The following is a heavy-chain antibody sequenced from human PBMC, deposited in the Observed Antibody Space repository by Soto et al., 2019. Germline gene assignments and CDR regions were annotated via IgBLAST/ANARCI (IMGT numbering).Heavy chain of an antibody. CDR1: GGSISSSTYY. J-gene: IGHJ3*02. CDR2: VYYSGVT. CDR3: ARDFGPHAFDI. Sequence: SSETLSLTCTVSGGSISSSTYYWGWVRQPPGKGPEWIGNVYYSGVTYYNPSLKSRLTISVDPSKTRFSLRLRSVTAADTAVYYCARDFGPHAFDIWGPGTMVTVSS. V-gene: IGHV4-39*02. D-gene: IGHD3-10*01.